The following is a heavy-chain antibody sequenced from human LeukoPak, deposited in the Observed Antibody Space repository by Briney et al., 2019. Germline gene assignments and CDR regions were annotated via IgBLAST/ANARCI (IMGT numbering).Heavy chain of an antibody. CDR1: GGSFSGYY. CDR3: ARHPVWWFDP. CDR2: INHSGST. Sequence: SETLSLTCAVCGGSFSGYYWSWIRQPPGKGLEWIGEINHSGSTNYNPSLKSRVTISVDTSKNQFSLKLSSVTAADTAVYYCARHPVWWFDPWGQGTLVTVSS. J-gene: IGHJ5*02. V-gene: IGHV4-34*01. D-gene: IGHD2-21*01.